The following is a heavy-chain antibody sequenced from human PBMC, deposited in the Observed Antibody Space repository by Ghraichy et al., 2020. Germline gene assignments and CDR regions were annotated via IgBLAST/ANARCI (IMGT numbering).Heavy chain of an antibody. CDR1: GYTFSDYD. CDR2: VNPNSANT. D-gene: IGHD2-2*01. J-gene: IGHJ4*02. V-gene: IGHV1-8*01. Sequence: ASVKVSCTASGYTFSDYDISWVRQAPGQGLGWMGWVNPNSANTGYAQRFQDRVTMTGDTSISTAYMELRGLRSEDTAVYFCARARRNLLLSDYWGQGTLVTVSS. CDR3: ARARRNLLLSDY.